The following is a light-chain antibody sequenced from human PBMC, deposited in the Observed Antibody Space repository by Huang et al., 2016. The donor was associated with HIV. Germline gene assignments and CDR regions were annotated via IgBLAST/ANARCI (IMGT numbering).Light chain of an antibody. J-gene: IGKJ4*01. V-gene: IGKV3-15*01. CDR3: QQYNDWPLT. Sequence: EIVMTQSPATLSVSPGDRATRSCRASQSVSNYLAWYQQKPGQAPRLLSYDASTGATGIPARFSGSGSGTEFTLTISSLQSEDSAVYYCQQYNDWPLTFGGGTKVEIK. CDR1: QSVSNY. CDR2: DAS.